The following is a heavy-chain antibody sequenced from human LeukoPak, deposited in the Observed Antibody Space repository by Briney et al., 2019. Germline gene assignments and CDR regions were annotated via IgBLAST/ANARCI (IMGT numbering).Heavy chain of an antibody. CDR2: IYHSGST. V-gene: IGHV4-4*02. CDR3: ARARYSSGWCLDY. J-gene: IGHJ4*02. Sequence: SETLSLTCAVSGGSINSSNWWNWVRQPPGKGLEWIGEIYHSGSTNYNPSLKSRVTISVDKSKNQFSLKLSSVTAADTAVYYCARARYSSGWCLDYWGQGTLVTVSS. CDR1: GGSINSSNW. D-gene: IGHD6-19*01.